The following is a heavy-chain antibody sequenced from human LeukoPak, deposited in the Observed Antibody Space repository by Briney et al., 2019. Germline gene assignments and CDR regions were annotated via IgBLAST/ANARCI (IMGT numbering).Heavy chain of an antibody. CDR2: INAGNGNT. Sequence: ASVKVSCKASGGTFSSYAISWVRQAPGQRLEWMGWINAGNGNTKYSQKFQGRVTITRDTSASTAYMELSSLRSEDTAVYYCARADNWFDPWGQGTLVTVSS. CDR3: ARADNWFDP. V-gene: IGHV1-3*01. J-gene: IGHJ5*02. CDR1: GGTFSSYA.